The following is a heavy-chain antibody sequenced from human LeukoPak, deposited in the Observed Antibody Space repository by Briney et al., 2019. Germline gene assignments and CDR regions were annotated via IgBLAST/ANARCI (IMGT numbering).Heavy chain of an antibody. CDR1: GFTFSIYP. CDR2: ISNDGRDK. Sequence: GGSLRLSCAASGFTFSIYPMHWVRQAPGKGLEWVAVISNDGRDKHHADSVKGRFTISRDNSKNTVYLQMNSLRPEATAVYYCGKSEVTIPDSHWGQGTPVTVSS. D-gene: IGHD2-21*02. V-gene: IGHV3-30*18. J-gene: IGHJ4*02. CDR3: GKSEVTIPDSH.